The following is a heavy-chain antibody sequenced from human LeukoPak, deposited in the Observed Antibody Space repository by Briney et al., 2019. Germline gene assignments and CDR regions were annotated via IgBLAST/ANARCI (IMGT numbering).Heavy chain of an antibody. V-gene: IGHV1-69*05. J-gene: IGHJ4*02. Sequence: SVKVSCKASGGTFSSYAISWVRQAPGQGLEWMGGIIPIFGTANYAQKFQGRVTITTDESTSTAYMELSSLRSEDTAVYYCARGLFPIVSIQLWFNPLSVPGHWGQGTLVTVSS. CDR2: IIPIFGTA. D-gene: IGHD5-18*01. CDR3: ARGLFPIVSIQLWFNPLSVPGH. CDR1: GGTFSSYA.